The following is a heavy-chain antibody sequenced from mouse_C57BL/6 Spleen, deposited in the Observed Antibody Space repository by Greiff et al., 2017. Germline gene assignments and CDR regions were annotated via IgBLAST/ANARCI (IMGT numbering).Heavy chain of an antibody. CDR2: INPNNGGT. J-gene: IGHJ2*01. D-gene: IGHD2-2*01. CDR3: AREGGLRGGDYFDY. V-gene: IGHV1-22*01. Sequence: EVQLKQSGPELVKPGASVKMSCKASGYTFTDYNMHWVKQSHGKSLEWIGYINPNNGGTSYNQKFKGKATLTVNKSSSTAYMGLRSLTSEDSAVYYCAREGGLRGGDYFDYWGQGTTLTVSS. CDR1: GYTFTDYN.